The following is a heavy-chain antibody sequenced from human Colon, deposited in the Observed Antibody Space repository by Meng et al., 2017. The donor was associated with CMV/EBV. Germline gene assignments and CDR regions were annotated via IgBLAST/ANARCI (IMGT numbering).Heavy chain of an antibody. Sequence: SETLSLTCAVHGGSFRGYYWSWTRQPPGKGLEWIGEIKHSGSTNYNPSLKSRVTISVDTSKNQFSLKLSSVTAADTAVYYCARGGLVDYWGQGTLVTVSS. D-gene: IGHD5-12*01. CDR2: IKHSGST. CDR3: ARGGLVDY. V-gene: IGHV4-34*01. J-gene: IGHJ4*02. CDR1: GGSFRGYY.